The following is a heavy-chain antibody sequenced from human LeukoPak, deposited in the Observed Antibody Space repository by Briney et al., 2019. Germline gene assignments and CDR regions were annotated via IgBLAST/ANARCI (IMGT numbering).Heavy chain of an antibody. D-gene: IGHD5-18*01. V-gene: IGHV4-30-2*01. CDR2: IYHSGST. CDR3: AREGGYSYGTYYFDY. Sequence: SETLSLTCAVSGGSISSGGYSWSWIRQPPGKGLEWIGYIYHSGSTYYNPSLKSRVTMSVDTSKNQFSLKLSSVTAADTAVYYCAREGGYSYGTYYFDYWGQGTLVTVSS. J-gene: IGHJ4*02. CDR1: GGSISSGGYS.